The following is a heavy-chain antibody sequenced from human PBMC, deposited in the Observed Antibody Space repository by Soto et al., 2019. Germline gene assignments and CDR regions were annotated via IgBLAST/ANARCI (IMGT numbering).Heavy chain of an antibody. J-gene: IGHJ5*02. D-gene: IGHD6-13*01. CDR3: ARDFIAAAGMRWFDP. V-gene: IGHV3-21*01. CDR2: ISSSSSYI. CDR1: GFTFSSST. Sequence: PGGSLRLSCTGSGFTFSSSTMTWVRQGPGKGLEWVSSISSSSSYIYYADSVKGRFTISRDNAKNSLYLQMNSLRAEDTAVYYCARDFIAAAGMRWFDPWGQGTLVTVSS.